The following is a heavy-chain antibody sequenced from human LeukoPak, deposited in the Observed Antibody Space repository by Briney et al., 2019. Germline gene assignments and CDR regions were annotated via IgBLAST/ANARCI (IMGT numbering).Heavy chain of an antibody. CDR2: INHSGST. Sequence: KPSETLSLTCAVYGGSFSGYYWSWIRQPPGKGLEWIGEINHSGSTNYNPSLKSRVTISVDTSKNQFSLKLSSVTAADTAVYYCARRTPDYYGSGSYYPVRDNWFDPWGQGTLVTVSS. J-gene: IGHJ5*02. CDR3: ARRTPDYYGSGSYYPVRDNWFDP. V-gene: IGHV4-34*01. CDR1: GGSFSGYY. D-gene: IGHD3-10*01.